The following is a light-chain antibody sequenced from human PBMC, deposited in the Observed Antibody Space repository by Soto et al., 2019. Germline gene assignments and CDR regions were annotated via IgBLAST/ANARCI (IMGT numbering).Light chain of an antibody. V-gene: IGKV3-15*01. J-gene: IGKJ1*01. CDR3: QQDNNWPGT. CDR2: GAS. CDR1: QSVSSN. Sequence: EIVMTQSPATLSASPGERATLSCRASQSVSSNLAWYQQKPGQAPRLLIYGASTRATGIPARFSGSGSGTEFTLTISSRQSEDFAVYYCQQDNNWPGTFGQGTKVEIK.